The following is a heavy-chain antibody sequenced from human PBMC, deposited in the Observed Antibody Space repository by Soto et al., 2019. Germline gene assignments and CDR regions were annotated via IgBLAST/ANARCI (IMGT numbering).Heavy chain of an antibody. CDR3: ARGPAGTPLLFAFGL. CDR2: IYYTGHT. Sequence: SQTLSLTCTVSAGIPTHCYWSWVRQSPQKGLEWIGYIYYTGHTNYNPSLKSRVTISMDTSMTQISLNLTSMTAADTAVYYCARGPAGTPLLFAFGLWGQGTMVT. J-gene: IGHJ3*01. V-gene: IGHV4-59*01. D-gene: IGHD3-10*01. CDR1: AGIPTHCY.